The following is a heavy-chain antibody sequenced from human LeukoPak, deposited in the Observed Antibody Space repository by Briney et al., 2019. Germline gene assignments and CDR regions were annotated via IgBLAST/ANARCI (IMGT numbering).Heavy chain of an antibody. V-gene: IGHV4-34*01. CDR2: INHSGST. CDR3: ARRPRRDGYKTFDL. CDR1: GFTFSSYG. Sequence: GSLRLSCAASGFTFSSYGMHWVRQPPGKGLEWIGEINHSGSTNYNPSLKSRVTISLDTSKTQFSLRLSSVTAADTAVYYCARRPRRDGYKTFDLWGRGTLVTVSS. D-gene: IGHD5-24*01. J-gene: IGHJ2*01.